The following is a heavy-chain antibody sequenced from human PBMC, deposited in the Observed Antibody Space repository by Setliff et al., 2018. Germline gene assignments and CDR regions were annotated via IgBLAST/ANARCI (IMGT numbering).Heavy chain of an antibody. J-gene: IGHJ4*02. V-gene: IGHV3-43*01. Sequence: GGSLRLSCEASGFTFDDHTMHWVRQAPGRGLEWISIISWDGVSAEYAASVRGRFAIARDNSKNILYLQMNSLSRDDTALYFCARAIGDYVMDSWGQGTLVTVSS. CDR1: GFTFDDHT. CDR2: ISWDGVSA. CDR3: ARAIGDYVMDS. D-gene: IGHD4-17*01.